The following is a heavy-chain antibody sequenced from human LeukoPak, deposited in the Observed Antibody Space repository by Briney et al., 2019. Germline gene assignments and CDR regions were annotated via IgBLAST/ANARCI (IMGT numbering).Heavy chain of an antibody. CDR2: ISYDGSNK. CDR3: ARDGIEYGSGSYYTY. D-gene: IGHD3-10*01. J-gene: IGHJ4*02. Sequence: GRSLRLSWAASGFTFSSYPMHWVRQSPGKGLEWVAVISYDGSNKYYADSVKGRFTISRDKTKNTLYLQMNSLRAEDSAVYYCARDGIEYGSGSYYTYWGQGTLVTVSS. V-gene: IGHV3-30-3*01. CDR1: GFTFSSYP.